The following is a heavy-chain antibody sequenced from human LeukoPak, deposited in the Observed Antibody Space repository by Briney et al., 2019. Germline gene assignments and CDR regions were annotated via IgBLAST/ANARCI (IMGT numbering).Heavy chain of an antibody. CDR1: GFTFSSYA. J-gene: IGHJ4*02. V-gene: IGHV3-48*04. D-gene: IGHD6-13*01. Sequence: PGGSLRLSCAASGFTFSSYAMSWVRQAPGKGLEWVSYISSSGSTIYYADSVKGRFTISRDNAKNSLYLQMNSLRAEDTAVYYCARSNGYRGAAAFDYWGQGTLVTVSS. CDR2: ISSSGSTI. CDR3: ARSNGYRGAAAFDY.